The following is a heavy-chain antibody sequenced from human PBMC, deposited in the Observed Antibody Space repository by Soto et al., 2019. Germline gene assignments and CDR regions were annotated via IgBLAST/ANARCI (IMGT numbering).Heavy chain of an antibody. V-gene: IGHV1-69*04. CDR1: GGTFSSYA. CDR2: IIPILGIG. D-gene: IGHD6-19*01. Sequence: QVQLVQSGAEVKKPGSSVKVSCKASGGTFSSYAFNWVRQAPGQGLEWMGRIIPILGIGDYAQRFQGRVTITAEKSTSTVYMELSSLRSEDTAVYYCARNPRAVAAMHMDVWGKGTMVTVSS. J-gene: IGHJ6*03. CDR3: ARNPRAVAAMHMDV.